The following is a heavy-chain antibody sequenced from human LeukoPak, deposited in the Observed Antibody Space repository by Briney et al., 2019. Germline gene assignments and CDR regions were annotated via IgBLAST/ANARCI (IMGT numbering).Heavy chain of an antibody. CDR2: IYYSGST. Sequence: SETLSLTCAVYGGSFSGYYWSWIRQPPGKGLEWVGYIYYSGSTNYNPSLKSRVTISVDTSKNQFSLKLSSVTAADTAVYYCAREGYSSSWYGVGPDYYYYYMDVWGKGTTVTISS. CDR1: GGSFSGYY. CDR3: AREGYSSSWYGVGPDYYYYYMDV. D-gene: IGHD6-13*01. V-gene: IGHV4-59*01. J-gene: IGHJ6*03.